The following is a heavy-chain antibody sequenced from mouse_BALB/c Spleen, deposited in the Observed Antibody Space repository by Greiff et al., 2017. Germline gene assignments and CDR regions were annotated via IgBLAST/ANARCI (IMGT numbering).Heavy chain of an antibody. CDR2: IYPGDGDT. Sequence: QVQLQQSGPELVKPGASVKISCKASGYAFSSSWMNWVKQRPGQGLEWIGRIYPGDGDTNYNGKFKGKATLTADKSSSTAYMQLSSLTSVDSAVYFCARGNDGNYAWGQGTTLTVSS. CDR1: GYAFSSSW. D-gene: IGHD2-3*01. J-gene: IGHJ2*01. CDR3: ARGNDGNYA. V-gene: IGHV1-82*01.